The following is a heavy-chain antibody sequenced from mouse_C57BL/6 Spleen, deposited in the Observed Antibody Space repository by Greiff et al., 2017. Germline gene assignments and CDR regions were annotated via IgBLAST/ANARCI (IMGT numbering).Heavy chain of an antibody. Sequence: EVQLVESGGGLVQPGGSMKLSCTASGYTFSDYYMAWVRQVPEKGLEWVANINDDGSSTYYVESLKGRFIISRDNANNMLYLQISSLKSEDSATYYCAREVYFDYWGQGTTLTVSS. CDR1: GYTFSDYY. V-gene: IGHV5-16*01. CDR2: INDDGSST. J-gene: IGHJ2*01. CDR3: AREVYFDY.